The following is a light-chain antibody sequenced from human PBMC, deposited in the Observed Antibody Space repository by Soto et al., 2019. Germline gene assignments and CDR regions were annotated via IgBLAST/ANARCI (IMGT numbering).Light chain of an antibody. J-gene: IGLJ3*02. CDR3: ATWDASLSAWV. V-gene: IGLV1-47*01. Sequence: QSVLPQPPSASGTPGQRVTISCSGSSSNIGRNFVYWYQQLPGTAPKLLIYKNNQRPSGVPDRFSGSKSGPSASLAISGLRSEDEADYYCATWDASLSAWVFGGGTKVTV. CDR1: SSNIGRNF. CDR2: KNN.